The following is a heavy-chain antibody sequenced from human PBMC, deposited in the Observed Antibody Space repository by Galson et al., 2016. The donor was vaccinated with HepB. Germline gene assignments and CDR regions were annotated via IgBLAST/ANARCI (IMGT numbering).Heavy chain of an antibody. CDR3: ARVPPSSAYYGSMGLFPH. Sequence: SETLSLTCAVSGASISSNNWWSWVRQSPGKGLEWIGEIYHSGSNRYNPSFKTRVIMSLDKSKNTFSLRLNSVTASDTAVYYCARVPPSSAYYGSMGLFPHWGRGALVTVSS. V-gene: IGHV4-4*02. D-gene: IGHD3-10*01. CDR1: GASISSNNW. J-gene: IGHJ1*01. CDR2: IYHSGSN.